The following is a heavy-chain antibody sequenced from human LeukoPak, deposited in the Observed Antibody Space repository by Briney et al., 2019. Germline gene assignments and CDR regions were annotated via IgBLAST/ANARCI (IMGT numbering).Heavy chain of an antibody. CDR2: ISHSGTT. D-gene: IGHD6-19*01. V-gene: IGHV4-59*08. Sequence: SETLSLTCIVSGGSIRTYSWNWIRQSPGKGLEWIGYISHSGTTSYRSSLKSRVTISVDTSKNQLSLKLASVTAADTAVYFCARWDDSAWAFGSWGPGTLVTVSS. CDR3: ARWDDSAWAFGS. CDR1: GGSIRTYS. J-gene: IGHJ4*02.